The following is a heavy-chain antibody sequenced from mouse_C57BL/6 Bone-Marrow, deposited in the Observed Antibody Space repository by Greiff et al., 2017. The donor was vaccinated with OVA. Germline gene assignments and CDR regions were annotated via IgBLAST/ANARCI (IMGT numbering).Heavy chain of an antibody. D-gene: IGHD2-4*01. J-gene: IGHJ4*01. Sequence: VQLQQPGAELVKPGASVKLSCKASGYTFTSYWMHWVKQRPGPGLEWIGMIHPNSGSTNYNEKFKSKATLTVDKSSSTAYMQLSSLTSEDSAVYYCARPLYYDYDVESAMDYWGQGTSVTVSS. CDR3: ARPLYYDYDVESAMDY. V-gene: IGHV1-64*01. CDR1: GYTFTSYW. CDR2: IHPNSGST.